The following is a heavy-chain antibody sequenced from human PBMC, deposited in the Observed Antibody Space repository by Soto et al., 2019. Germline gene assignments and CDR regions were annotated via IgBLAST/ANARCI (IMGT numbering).Heavy chain of an antibody. D-gene: IGHD2-15*01. V-gene: IGHV1-69*01. J-gene: IGHJ6*02. CDR3: ARRVVTTLYYYYYGMDV. Sequence: QVQLVQSGAEVKKPGSSVKVSCKASGGTFSSYAISWVRQAPGQGLEWMGGIIPIFGTANYAQKFQGRVTITADESTSTAYIELSSLRSEDTAVYYCARRVVTTLYYYYYGMDVWGQGTTVTVSS. CDR1: GGTFSSYA. CDR2: IIPIFGTA.